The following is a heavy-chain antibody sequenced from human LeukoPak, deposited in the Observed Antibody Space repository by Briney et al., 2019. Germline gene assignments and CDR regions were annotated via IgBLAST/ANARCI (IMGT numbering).Heavy chain of an antibody. V-gene: IGHV3-23*01. CDR1: GFTFSSYA. J-gene: IGHJ4*02. CDR2: ISGSGGGT. D-gene: IGHD1-26*01. CDR3: AREARGSGRDFDY. Sequence: QPGGSLRLSCAASGFTFSSYAMSWVRQAPGKGLEWVSAISGSGGGTYYADSVKGRFTISRDDAKNSLYLQMNSLRDEDTAVYFCAREARGSGRDFDYWGQGILVTVSS.